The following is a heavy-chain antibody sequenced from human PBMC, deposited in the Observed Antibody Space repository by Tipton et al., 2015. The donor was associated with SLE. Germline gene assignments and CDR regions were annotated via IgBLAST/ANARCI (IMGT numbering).Heavy chain of an antibody. Sequence: TLSLTCTVSGGSISSYYWSWIRQPPGKGLEWIGHIFTSGTTNYNPSLKSRVTLSEDTSKNQFSLKLSSVTAADTAVYYCAKIMRGPSFYYYYMDVWGKGTTVTVS. CDR1: GGSISSYY. D-gene: IGHD3-10*01. CDR2: IFTSGTT. J-gene: IGHJ6*03. V-gene: IGHV4-4*07. CDR3: AKIMRGPSFYYYYMDV.